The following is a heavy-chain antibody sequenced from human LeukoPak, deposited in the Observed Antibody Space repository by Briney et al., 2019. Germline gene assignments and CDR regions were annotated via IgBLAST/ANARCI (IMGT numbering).Heavy chain of an antibody. CDR1: GFTVSDYS. CDR2: INTDGSST. V-gene: IGHV3-74*01. CDR3: ARVIGWDEPFDL. Sequence: GGSLRLSCAASGFTVSDYSMTWVRQAPGKGLVWVSRINTDGSSTNYADSVRGRFTASRDNAKNTLYLQMNSLRVEDTAVYYCARVIGWDEPFDLWGHGTLVTVSS. D-gene: IGHD1-26*01. J-gene: IGHJ3*01.